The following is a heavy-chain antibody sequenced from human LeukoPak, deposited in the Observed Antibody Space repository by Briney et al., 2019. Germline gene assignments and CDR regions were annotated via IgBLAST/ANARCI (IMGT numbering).Heavy chain of an antibody. D-gene: IGHD3-22*01. Sequence: SETLSLTCTVSGGSVSSGDYYWSWIRQPPGKGLEWIGYIYYSGSTYYNPSLKSRVTISVDTSKNQFSLKLSSVTAADTAVYYCARAGDSSGYYSFSFDYWGQGTLVTVSS. CDR1: GGSVSSGDYY. V-gene: IGHV4-30-4*01. CDR2: IYYSGST. CDR3: ARAGDSSGYYSFSFDY. J-gene: IGHJ4*02.